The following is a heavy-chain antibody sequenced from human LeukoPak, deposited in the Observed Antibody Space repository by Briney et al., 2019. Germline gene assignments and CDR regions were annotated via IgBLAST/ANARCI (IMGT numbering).Heavy chain of an antibody. CDR3: AKGGSMIIVINWFDS. D-gene: IGHD3-22*01. Sequence: PGGSLRFSCSASGFIFNDYTMLWVRPAPGKGLVGVSSISRNNGNIVYADSGKGRFTISRDNAQESLYLKENSMRDEDTDLYNCAKGGSMIIVINWFDSWGQGTLVTVSS. V-gene: IGHV3-9*01. CDR2: ISRNNGNI. CDR1: GFIFNDYT. J-gene: IGHJ5*01.